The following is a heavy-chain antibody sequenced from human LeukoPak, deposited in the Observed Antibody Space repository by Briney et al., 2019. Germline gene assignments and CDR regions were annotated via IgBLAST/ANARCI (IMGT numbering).Heavy chain of an antibody. CDR3: ALRSQIYGSSRYYGMDV. J-gene: IGHJ6*02. CDR2: ISAYNGNT. CDR1: GYTFTSYG. D-gene: IGHD6-6*01. Sequence: GASVKVSCKASGYTFTSYGISWVRQAPGQGLAWMGWISAYNGNTNYAQKLQGRVTMTTDTSTSTAYMELRSLRSDDTAVYYCALRSQIYGSSRYYGMDVWGQGTTVTVSS. V-gene: IGHV1-18*01.